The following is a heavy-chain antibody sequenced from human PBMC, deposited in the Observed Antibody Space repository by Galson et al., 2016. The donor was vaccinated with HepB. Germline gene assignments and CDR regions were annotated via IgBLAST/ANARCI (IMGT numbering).Heavy chain of an antibody. CDR3: AKDEVVVWYCFTS. J-gene: IGHJ4*02. CDR1: GFTFSSYW. CDR2: IKQDGSEK. Sequence: SLRLSCAASGFTFSSYWMSWVRQAPGKGLEWVANIKQDGSEKYYVDSVKGRFTISRDNSKNTVFLQMNSLRAEDTAVYYCAKDEVVVWYCFTSWGQGALVTVSS. D-gene: IGHD3-22*01. V-gene: IGHV3-7*05.